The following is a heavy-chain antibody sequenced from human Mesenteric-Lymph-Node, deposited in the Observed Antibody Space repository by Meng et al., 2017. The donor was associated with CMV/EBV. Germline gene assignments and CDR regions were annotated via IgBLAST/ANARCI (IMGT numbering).Heavy chain of an antibody. CDR2: ISSSGSTI. J-gene: IGHJ5*02. V-gene: IGHV3-48*03. Sequence: GESLKISCAASGFTFSSYEMNWVRQAPGKGLEWVSYISSSGSTIYYADSVKGRFTISRDNAKNSLYLQMNSLRAEDTAVYYCARGPHYDYVWGKLAWGQGTLVTVSS. CDR3: ARGPHYDYVWGKLA. D-gene: IGHD3-16*01. CDR1: GFTFSSYE.